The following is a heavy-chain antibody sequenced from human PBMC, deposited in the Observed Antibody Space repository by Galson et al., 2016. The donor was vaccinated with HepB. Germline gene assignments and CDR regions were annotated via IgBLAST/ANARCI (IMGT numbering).Heavy chain of an antibody. V-gene: IGHV4-39*01. CDR3: ASMVRGVTIYY. Sequence: SETLSLTCTVSGGSISSSSYYWGWIRQPPRKGLGWIGSIYYSGSTYYNPSLKSRVTISVDTSKNQFSLKLSSVTAADTAVYYCASMVRGVTIYYWGQGTLVTVPS. CDR2: IYYSGST. CDR1: GGSISSSSYY. J-gene: IGHJ4*02. D-gene: IGHD3-10*01.